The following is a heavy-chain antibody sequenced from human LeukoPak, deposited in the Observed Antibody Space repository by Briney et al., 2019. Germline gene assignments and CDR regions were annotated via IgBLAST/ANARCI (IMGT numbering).Heavy chain of an antibody. D-gene: IGHD6-19*01. CDR1: GFTFSSYS. V-gene: IGHV3-21*01. Sequence: GGSLRLSCAASGFTFSSYSMNWVRQAPGKGLEWVSSISSSSSYIYYADSVKGRFTISRDNAKNTLYLQMNSLRAEDTAVYHCARVKKEGIAVAGTSMNFDYWGQGTLVTVSS. CDR3: ARVKKEGIAVAGTSMNFDY. J-gene: IGHJ4*02. CDR2: ISSSSSYI.